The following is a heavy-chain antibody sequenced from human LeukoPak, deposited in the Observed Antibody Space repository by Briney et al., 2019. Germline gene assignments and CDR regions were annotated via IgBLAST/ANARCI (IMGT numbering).Heavy chain of an antibody. CDR2: INPNSGGT. Sequence: ASVKVSCKASGYTFTGYYMHWVRQAPGQGLEWMGWINPNSGGTNYAQKFQGRVTMTRDTSISTAYMELSRLRSDDTAVYYCARDGVRDIVVVPAAIWHYYYMDVWGKGTTVTVSS. J-gene: IGHJ6*03. D-gene: IGHD2-2*01. V-gene: IGHV1-2*02. CDR1: GYTFTGYY. CDR3: ARDGVRDIVVVPAAIWHYYYMDV.